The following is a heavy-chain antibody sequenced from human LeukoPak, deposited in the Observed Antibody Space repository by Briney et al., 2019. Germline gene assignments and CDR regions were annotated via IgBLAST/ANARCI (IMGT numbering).Heavy chain of an antibody. J-gene: IGHJ4*02. CDR3: ARHHTEATAMSDYFDS. Sequence: SETLSLTCTVSSDTFSDYYWSWIRQPPGQGLEWIGYIHYSGSTKYKASIKSRVRISVDTSKNQISLRLKSVTAADTAVYYCARHHTEATAMSDYFDSWGQGTLVTVSS. D-gene: IGHD2-2*01. V-gene: IGHV4-59*08. CDR2: IHYSGST. CDR1: SDTFSDYY.